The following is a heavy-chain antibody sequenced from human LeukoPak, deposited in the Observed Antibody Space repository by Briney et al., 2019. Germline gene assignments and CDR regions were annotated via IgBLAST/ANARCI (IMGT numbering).Heavy chain of an antibody. J-gene: IGHJ4*02. CDR2: ISGSGGTT. Sequence: GGSLRLSCAASGFTFSSYAMSWVRQAPGKGLEWVSAISGSGGTTYYADSVKGRFTISRDNSKNTLYLQMDSLRAEDTAVYYCAKGGSGWYKYDCWGQGTVVSVSS. CDR3: AKGGSGWYKYDC. CDR1: GFTFSSYA. D-gene: IGHD6-19*01. V-gene: IGHV3-23*01.